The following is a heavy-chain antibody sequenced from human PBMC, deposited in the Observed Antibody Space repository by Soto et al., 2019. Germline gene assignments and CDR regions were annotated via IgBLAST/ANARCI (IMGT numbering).Heavy chain of an antibody. Sequence: ASVKVSCKASGYTFTSYGISWVRQAPGQGLERMGWISAYNGNTNYAQKLQGRVTMTTDTSTSTAYMELRSLRSDDTAVYYCARYGALGENYYYYGMDVWGQGTTVTVSS. D-gene: IGHD3-16*01. V-gene: IGHV1-18*01. J-gene: IGHJ6*02. CDR1: GYTFTSYG. CDR3: ARYGALGENYYYYGMDV. CDR2: ISAYNGNT.